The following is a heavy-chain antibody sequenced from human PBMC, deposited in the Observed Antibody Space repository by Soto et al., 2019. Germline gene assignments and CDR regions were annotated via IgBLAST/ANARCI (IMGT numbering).Heavy chain of an antibody. D-gene: IGHD6-6*01. CDR3: AKDHFHSAYSSSSDAFDI. J-gene: IGHJ3*02. CDR1: GFTFSSYA. V-gene: IGHV3-23*01. Sequence: GGSLRLSCAASGFTFSSYAMSWVRQAPGKGLEWVSAISGSGGSTYYADSVKGRFTISRDNSKNTLYLQMNSLRAEDTAVYYCAKDHFHSAYSSSSDAFDIWGQGTMVTVSS. CDR2: ISGSGGST.